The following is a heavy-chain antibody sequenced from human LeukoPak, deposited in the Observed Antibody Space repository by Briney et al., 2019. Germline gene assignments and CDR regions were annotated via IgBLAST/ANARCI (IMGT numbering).Heavy chain of an antibody. D-gene: IGHD6-13*01. CDR2: IIPILGIA. J-gene: IGHJ4*02. CDR1: GGTFSSYT. V-gene: IGHV1-69*04. Sequence: SVKVSCKASGGTFSSYTISWVRQAPGQGLEWMGRIIPILGIANYAQKFQGRVTITPDKSTSTAYMELSSLRSEDTAVYYCARDGGIAAAGSDYWGQGTLVTVSS. CDR3: ARDGGIAAAGSDY.